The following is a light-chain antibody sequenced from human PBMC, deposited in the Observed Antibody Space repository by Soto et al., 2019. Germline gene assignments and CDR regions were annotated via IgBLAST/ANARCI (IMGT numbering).Light chain of an antibody. CDR1: SSDVGTYNY. CDR3: SSYTSSSTLVV. Sequence: QSALTQPASVSGSPGQSITISCTGTSSDVGTYNYVSWYQQHPGKAPKLMISEVSNRPSGVSNRFSGSKSGNTASLTISGLQAEDEADYDCSSYTSSSTLVVFGGGTKLTVL. J-gene: IGLJ2*01. CDR2: EVS. V-gene: IGLV2-14*01.